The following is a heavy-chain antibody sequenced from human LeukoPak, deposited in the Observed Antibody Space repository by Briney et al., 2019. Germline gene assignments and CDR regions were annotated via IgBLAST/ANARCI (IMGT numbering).Heavy chain of an antibody. V-gene: IGHV3-23*01. CDR2: ISGSGGST. J-gene: IGHJ1*01. CDR3: YQLLYGGDSSGYYTPRAEYFQH. D-gene: IGHD3-22*01. CDR1: GFTFSSYA. Sequence: PGGSLRLSCAAAGFTFSSYAMNWVRQAPGKGLEWVSAISGSGGSTYYADSVKGRFTISRDNSKNTLYLQMNSLRAEDTAVYYCYQLLYGGDSSGYYTPRAEYFQHWGQGTLVTVSS.